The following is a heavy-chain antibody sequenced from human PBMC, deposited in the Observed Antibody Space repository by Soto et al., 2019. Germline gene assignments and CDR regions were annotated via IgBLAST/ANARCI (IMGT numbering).Heavy chain of an antibody. CDR1: GYTLSELS. Sequence: GASVKVSCKFSGYTLSELSMHWLRTARGKGLEWMGCVDHKDGETIYAQKFQGRDTMTEDTSTETASMGMRSLRAKDTAEYECATGAEAGIGAVDYWGQGTLVTVSS. CDR2: VDHKDGET. D-gene: IGHD6-13*01. V-gene: IGHV1-24*01. J-gene: IGHJ4*02. CDR3: ATGAEAGIGAVDY.